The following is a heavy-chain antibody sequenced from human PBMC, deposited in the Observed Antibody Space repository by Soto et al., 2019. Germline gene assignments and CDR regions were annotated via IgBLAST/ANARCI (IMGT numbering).Heavy chain of an antibody. CDR2: IGTAGDT. D-gene: IGHD3-10*01. Sequence: VGSLRLSCAASGFTFSSYDMHWVRQATGKGLEWVSAIGTAGDTYYPGSVKGRFTISRENAKNSLYLQMNSLRAGDTAVYYCARGGYYGSGSPPPTYWGQGTLVTVSS. V-gene: IGHV3-13*01. J-gene: IGHJ4*02. CDR3: ARGGYYGSGSPPPTY. CDR1: GFTFSSYD.